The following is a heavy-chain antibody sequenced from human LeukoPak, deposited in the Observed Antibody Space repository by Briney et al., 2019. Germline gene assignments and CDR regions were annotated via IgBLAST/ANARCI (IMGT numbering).Heavy chain of an antibody. CDR2: KYYSGSA. V-gene: IGHV4-31*03. Sequence: RPSETLSLTCNVSGVSVSDGRDYWTWIRHHPTRGLEWIGYKYYSGSAKYNPSLKSRLTISIDTAKNQFSLQLSSVTAADTDTYYCATPYCSSLSCLDVFNMWGQGTRVTVSS. D-gene: IGHD2-2*01. CDR1: GVSVSDGRDY. J-gene: IGHJ3*02. CDR3: ATPYCSSLSCLDVFNM.